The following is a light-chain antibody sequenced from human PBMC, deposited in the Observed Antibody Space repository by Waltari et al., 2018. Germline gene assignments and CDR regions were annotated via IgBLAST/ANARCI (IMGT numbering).Light chain of an antibody. CDR3: AAWDNSTFVL. CDR2: QDN. CDR1: QLAGRY. Sequence: SFELTLTPSESVSPGQTASITCPGDQLAGRYVSGYQHKPGQTPVLLIYQDNIRPSGIPERFSGSNSGNTATLTIGGTQAMDEADYYCAAWDNSTFVLFGGGTKVTVL. V-gene: IGLV3-1*01. J-gene: IGLJ2*01.